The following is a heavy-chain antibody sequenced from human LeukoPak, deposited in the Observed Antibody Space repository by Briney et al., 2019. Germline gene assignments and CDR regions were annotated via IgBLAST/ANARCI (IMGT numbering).Heavy chain of an antibody. J-gene: IGHJ3*02. D-gene: IGHD1-26*01. CDR1: GGSIISYY. CDR2: ICYTGST. CDR3: ARQNRGFLGAFEI. Sequence: SETLSLTCTVSGGSIISYYWSWIRQPPGKGLEWIGYICYTGSTNYNPSLKSRVSISIDTSNNQFSLSLTSVSAADTAVYYCARQNRGFLGAFEIWGQGAMVTVSS. V-gene: IGHV4-59*01.